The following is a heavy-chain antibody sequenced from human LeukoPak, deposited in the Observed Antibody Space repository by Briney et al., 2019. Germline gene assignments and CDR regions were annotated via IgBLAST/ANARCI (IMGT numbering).Heavy chain of an antibody. CDR1: GYTFSSYC. CDR3: ARGPVAGTTTPTNY. D-gene: IGHD6-19*01. V-gene: IGHV1-46*01. CDR2: INTSVGST. Sequence: GASVKVSCKASGYTFSSYCMHWVRQAPGQGLEWMGIINTSVGSTSYAQSFQGRVAMTRETSTSTVYMELSSLRSEDTAVYYCARGPVAGTTTPTNYWGQGTLVTVSS. J-gene: IGHJ4*02.